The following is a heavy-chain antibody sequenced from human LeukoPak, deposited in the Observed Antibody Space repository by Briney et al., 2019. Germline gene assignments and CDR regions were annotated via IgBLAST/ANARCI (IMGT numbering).Heavy chain of an antibody. CDR3: ARDGPYCTNGVCYRKYYFDY. V-gene: IGHV3-66*02. D-gene: IGHD2-8*01. CDR2: IYSGRST. Sequence: GVSLRLSCAASGFTVSSNYMSWVRQAPGKGLEWVSVIYSGRSTYYADSVKGRFTISRDTSKNTLYLQLNSLRADDTAVYYCARDGPYCTNGVCYRKYYFDYWGQGTLVTVSS. CDR1: GFTVSSNY. J-gene: IGHJ4*02.